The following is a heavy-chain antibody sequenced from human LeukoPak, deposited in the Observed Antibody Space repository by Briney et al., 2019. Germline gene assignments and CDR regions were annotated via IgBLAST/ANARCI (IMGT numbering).Heavy chain of an antibody. Sequence: PGGSLRLSCEASGFSFSSYWMSWVRQAPGKGLEWVANIKEDGGEIFYVDSVKGRFTISRDNSKNSLYLQVNSLRAEDTAVYYCARHLIGDSNGYYLGTYASWGQGTLVTVPS. CDR3: ARHLIGDSNGYYLGTYAS. CDR2: IKEDGGEI. D-gene: IGHD3-22*01. J-gene: IGHJ5*02. CDR1: GFSFSSYW. V-gene: IGHV3-7*05.